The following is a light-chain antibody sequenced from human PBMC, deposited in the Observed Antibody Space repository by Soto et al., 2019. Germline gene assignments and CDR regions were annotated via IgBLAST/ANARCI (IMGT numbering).Light chain of an antibody. Sequence: EIVMTQSPATLSVSPGERATLSCRASQSVRSNLAWYQQKPGQAPRLLIYGASTRATGIPARFSGSGSGTEFTLTISSLQSEDFALYYCQQYYNWPPYTFGQGTKLEIK. CDR1: QSVRSN. CDR2: GAS. CDR3: QQYYNWPPYT. J-gene: IGKJ2*01. V-gene: IGKV3-15*01.